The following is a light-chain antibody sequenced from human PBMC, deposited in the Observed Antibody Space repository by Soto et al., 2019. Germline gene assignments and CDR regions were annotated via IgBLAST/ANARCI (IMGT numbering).Light chain of an antibody. CDR3: QQFSSYPLT. Sequence: VMTQSPAPLSVSPGERATLSCRASQSISSNLAWYQQKPGQAPRLLMFRTSSRATGIPVRFSGSGSGTDFTLTISRLEPEDFAVYYCQQFSSYPLTFGGGTKVDIK. J-gene: IGKJ4*01. V-gene: IGKV3D-15*01. CDR1: QSISSN. CDR2: RTS.